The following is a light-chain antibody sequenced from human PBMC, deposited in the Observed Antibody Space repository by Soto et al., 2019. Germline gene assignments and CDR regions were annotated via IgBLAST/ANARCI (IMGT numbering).Light chain of an antibody. Sequence: ETVMTQSPATLSVSPGDTATLSCRSSQNVHINLAWYQQKPGQAPTLLIYGVSARAPGVPARFSGAGSGTEFTLTIRXLQSADFAVYYCQQYETWPRTFGQGTK. CDR2: GVS. CDR3: QQYETWPRT. V-gene: IGKV3-15*01. CDR1: QNVHIN. J-gene: IGKJ2*01.